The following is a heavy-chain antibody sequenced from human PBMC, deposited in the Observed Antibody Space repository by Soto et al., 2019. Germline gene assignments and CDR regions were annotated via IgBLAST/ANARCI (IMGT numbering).Heavy chain of an antibody. CDR2: ISYDGSNK. D-gene: IGHD5-18*01. CDR1: GFTFSSYA. CDR3: ARDPYSYGPKFGYFDY. V-gene: IGHV3-30-3*01. J-gene: IGHJ4*02. Sequence: QVQLVESGGGVVQPGRSLRLSCAASGFTFSSYAMHWVRQAPGKGLEWVAVISYDGSNKYYADSVKGRFTISRDNSKTTLYLQMNSLRAEDTAVYYCARDPYSYGPKFGYFDYWGQGTLVTVSS.